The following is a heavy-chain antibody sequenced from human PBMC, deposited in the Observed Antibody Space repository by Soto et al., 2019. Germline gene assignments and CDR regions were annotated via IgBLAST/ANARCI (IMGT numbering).Heavy chain of an antibody. CDR2: IRTSGSTI. Sequence: QVQLVESGGGLVKPGGSLRLSCAASGFTFSDYYMSWIRQAPGKGLEWVSNIRTSGSTINYADSVKGRFTISRDNAKNSLDLQMNSLRAEDTAGYYGARVSPPLDYWGQGTLVTVSS. V-gene: IGHV3-11*01. CDR1: GFTFSDYY. CDR3: ARVSPPLDY. J-gene: IGHJ4*02.